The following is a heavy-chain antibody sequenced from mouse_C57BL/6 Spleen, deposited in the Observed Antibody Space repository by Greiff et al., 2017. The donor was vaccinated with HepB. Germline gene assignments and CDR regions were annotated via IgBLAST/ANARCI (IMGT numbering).Heavy chain of an antibody. D-gene: IGHD2-3*01. Sequence: VKLMESGPGLVAPSQSLSITCTVSGFSSTSYGVHWVRQPPGKGLEWLVVIWSDGSTTYNSALKSRLSISKDNSKSQVFLKMNSLQTDDTAMYYCARHESDGYYVSWFAYWGQGTLVTVSA. CDR2: IWSDGST. V-gene: IGHV2-6-1*01. CDR3: ARHESDGYYVSWFAY. J-gene: IGHJ3*01. CDR1: GFSSTSYG.